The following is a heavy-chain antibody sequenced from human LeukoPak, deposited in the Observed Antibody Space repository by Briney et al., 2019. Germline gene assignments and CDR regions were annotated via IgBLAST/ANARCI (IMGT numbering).Heavy chain of an antibody. CDR2: IYYSGST. V-gene: IGHV4-39*07. CDR1: GGSISDYY. D-gene: IGHD3-3*01. Sequence: PSETLSLTCTVSGGSISDYYWGWIRQPPGKGLEWIGSIYYSGSTYYNPSLKSRVTISVDTSKNQFSLKLSSVTAADTAVYYCARFWSGYYTTDYWGQGTLVTVSS. CDR3: ARFWSGYYTTDY. J-gene: IGHJ4*02.